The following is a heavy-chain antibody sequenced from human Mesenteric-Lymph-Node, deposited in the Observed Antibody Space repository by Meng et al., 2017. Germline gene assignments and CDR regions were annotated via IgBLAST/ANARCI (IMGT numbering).Heavy chain of an antibody. Sequence: SETLSLTCTVSGGSVSSGSYYWSWIRQPPGKGLEWIGYIYYSGGTNYNPSLKSRVTISVDTSKNQFSLKLSSVTAADTAVYYCARTRFPSNSRHYEFGYWGQGIVVTVSS. J-gene: IGHJ4*02. CDR2: IYYSGGT. CDR3: ARTRFPSNSRHYEFGY. V-gene: IGHV4-61*01. CDR1: GGSVSSGSYY. D-gene: IGHD2/OR15-2a*01.